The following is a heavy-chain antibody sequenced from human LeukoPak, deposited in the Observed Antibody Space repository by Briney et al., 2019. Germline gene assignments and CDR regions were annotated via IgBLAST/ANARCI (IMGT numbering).Heavy chain of an antibody. Sequence: SETLSLTCAVSGGSISTYYWSWIRQPAGKGLEWIGRIYTSGSTNYNPSLKSRVTMSVDTCKNQFSLNLRSVTAADTAVYYCARLPGGDSSSVVAFDIWGQATMVTVCS. D-gene: IGHD2-21*02. CDR1: GGSISTYY. CDR3: ARLPGGDSSSVVAFDI. V-gene: IGHV4-4*07. CDR2: IYTSGST. J-gene: IGHJ3*02.